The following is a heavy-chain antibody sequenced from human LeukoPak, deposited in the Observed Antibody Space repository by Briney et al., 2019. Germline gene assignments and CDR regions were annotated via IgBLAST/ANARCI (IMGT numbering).Heavy chain of an antibody. Sequence: GGSLRLSCSASGYTFSKYGMHWVRQAPGKGLEWVAIIWLDGSQEYYADSVKGRFIISRDNSKNTLSLQMNSLRAEDTAVYYCAKDAVAPGSGGDYFDYWGQGTLVTVSS. J-gene: IGHJ4*02. D-gene: IGHD3-10*01. CDR1: GYTFSKYG. V-gene: IGHV3-33*06. CDR3: AKDAVAPGSGGDYFDY. CDR2: IWLDGSQE.